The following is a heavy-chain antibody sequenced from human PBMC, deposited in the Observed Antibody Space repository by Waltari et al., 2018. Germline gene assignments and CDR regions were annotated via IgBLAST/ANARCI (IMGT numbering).Heavy chain of an antibody. CDR3: ARGSFNWNQGGWFDS. Sequence: EVQLVESGGGLVQPGGSLRLSCAASGFTFSSYWMTWVRHAPAKGLERVASIKQDGSEAYDVDSLKGRFTISRDNTKNSLYLQMNSLRVEDTAVYYCARGSFNWNQGGWFDSWGQGTLVTVSS. V-gene: IGHV3-7*01. D-gene: IGHD1-20*01. J-gene: IGHJ5*01. CDR1: GFTFSSYW. CDR2: IKQDGSEA.